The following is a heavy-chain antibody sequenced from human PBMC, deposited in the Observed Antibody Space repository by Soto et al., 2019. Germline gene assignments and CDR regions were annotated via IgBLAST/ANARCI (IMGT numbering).Heavy chain of an antibody. CDR3: ASSMVRGVILWSDDFDI. CDR1: GGSFSGYY. V-gene: IGHV4-34*01. CDR2: INHSGST. Sequence: SETLSLTCAVYGGSFSGYYWSWIRQPPGKGLEWIGEINHSGSTNYNPSLKSRVTISVDTSKNQFSLKLISVTAADTAVYYCASSMVRGVILWSDDFDIWGQGTMVTVSS. D-gene: IGHD3-10*01. J-gene: IGHJ3*02.